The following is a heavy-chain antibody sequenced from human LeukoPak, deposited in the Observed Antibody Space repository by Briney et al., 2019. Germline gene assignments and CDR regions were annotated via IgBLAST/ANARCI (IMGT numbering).Heavy chain of an antibody. Sequence: PGGSLRLSCAASGFTFSNYWMSWVRQAPGKGLEWLASTKPDGSETHYVDSVKGRFTVSRDNAKNSLYLQVDSLRADDTAVYYCARYSSSSSVVALGQGALVTVSS. D-gene: IGHD6-13*01. CDR1: GFTFSNYW. J-gene: IGHJ5*02. V-gene: IGHV3-7*01. CDR3: ARYSSSSSVVA. CDR2: TKPDGSET.